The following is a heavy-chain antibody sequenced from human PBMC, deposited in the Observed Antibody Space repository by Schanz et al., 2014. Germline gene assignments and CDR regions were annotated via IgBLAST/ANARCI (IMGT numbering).Heavy chain of an antibody. V-gene: IGHV4-59*12. J-gene: IGHJ6*02. CDR3: ARDEQGFDV. CDR2: IHYSGST. Sequence: QVQLQESGPGLVKPSETLSLTCSVSGGSIRNYYWNWIRQPPGKGVEWIGYIHYSGSTNYNPSLKSRSTMSVDPSKNLFSRRLSFVPAADTAVYFCARDEQGFDVWGQGTTVIVSS. CDR1: GGSIRNYY.